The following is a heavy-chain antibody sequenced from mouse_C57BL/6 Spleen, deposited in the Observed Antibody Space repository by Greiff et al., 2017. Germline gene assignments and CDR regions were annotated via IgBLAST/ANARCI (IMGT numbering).Heavy chain of an antibody. CDR1: GYTFTSHW. Sequence: QVQLQQPGAELVKPGASVKLSCKASGYTFTSHWMHWVKQRPGQGLEWIGMIHPNSGSTNYNEKFKSKATLTVDKSSSTAYMQLSSLTSEDSAVYYCHYYGSSYWYFDVWGTGTTVTVSS. V-gene: IGHV1-64*01. D-gene: IGHD1-1*01. CDR2: IHPNSGST. J-gene: IGHJ1*03. CDR3: HYYGSSYWYFDV.